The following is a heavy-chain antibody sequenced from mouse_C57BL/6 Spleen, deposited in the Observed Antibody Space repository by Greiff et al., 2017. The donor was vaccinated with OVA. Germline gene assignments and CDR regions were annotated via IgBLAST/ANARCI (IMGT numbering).Heavy chain of an antibody. Sequence: EVQRVESGGGLVKPGGSLKLSCAASGFTFSSYAMSWVRQTPEKRLEWVATISDGGSYTSYPDNVKGRFTISRDNAKNNLYLQMSLLKSEDTAMYYCARRIYYGNYGGYFDVWGTGTTVTVSS. V-gene: IGHV5-4*01. J-gene: IGHJ1*03. D-gene: IGHD2-1*01. CDR3: ARRIYYGNYGGYFDV. CDR2: ISDGGSYT. CDR1: GFTFSSYA.